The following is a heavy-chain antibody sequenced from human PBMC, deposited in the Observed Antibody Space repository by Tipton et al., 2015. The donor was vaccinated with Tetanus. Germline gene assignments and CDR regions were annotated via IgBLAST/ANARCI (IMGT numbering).Heavy chain of an antibody. Sequence: TLSLTCTVSGGSISSGGYYWTWIRQHPGKGLEWIGGIYYSGSTYYNPSLKSRVSISVDTSNNQFSGNLNSVTAADTAVYYCARDQARGARGWNYFDYRGQGAVVTVSS. CDR2: IYYSGST. D-gene: IGHD1-26*01. CDR1: GGSISSGGYY. V-gene: IGHV4-31*03. CDR3: ARDQARGARGWNYFDY. J-gene: IGHJ4*02.